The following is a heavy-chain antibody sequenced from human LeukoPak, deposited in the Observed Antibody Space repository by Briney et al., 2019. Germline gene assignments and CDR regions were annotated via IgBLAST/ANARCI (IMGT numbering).Heavy chain of an antibody. CDR3: ARWAYCSGGSCPPGAFDI. CDR2: IYYSGST. Sequence: SETLSLTCTVSGGSISCSSYYWGWIRQPPGKGLEWIGSIYYSGSTYYNPSLKSRVTISVDTSKNQFSLKLSSVTAADTAVYYCARWAYCSGGSCPPGAFDIWGQGTMVTVSS. J-gene: IGHJ3*02. CDR1: GGSISCSSYY. D-gene: IGHD2-15*01. V-gene: IGHV4-39*01.